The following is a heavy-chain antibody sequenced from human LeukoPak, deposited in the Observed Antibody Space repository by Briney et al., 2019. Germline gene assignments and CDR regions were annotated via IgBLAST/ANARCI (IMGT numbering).Heavy chain of an antibody. D-gene: IGHD4-17*01. V-gene: IGHV1-18*01. CDR2: ISAYNGNT. CDR1: GYTFTSYG. J-gene: IGHJ4*02. Sequence: ASVKVSCKASGYTFTSYGISWVRQASGQGLEWMGWISAYNGNTNYAQKLQGRVTMTTDTSTSTAYMELRSLRSDDTAVYYCARDLVITVTTPLGYWGQGTLVTVSS. CDR3: ARDLVITVTTPLGY.